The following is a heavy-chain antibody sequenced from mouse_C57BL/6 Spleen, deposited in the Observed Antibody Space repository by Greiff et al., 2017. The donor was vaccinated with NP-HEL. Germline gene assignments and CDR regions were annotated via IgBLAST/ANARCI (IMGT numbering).Heavy chain of an antibody. CDR3: ARRDSSGYVVFDY. V-gene: IGHV1-64*01. Sequence: QVQLQQSGAELVKPGASVKLSCKASGYTFTSYWMHWVKQRPGQGLEWIGMIHPNSGSTNYNEKFKSKATLTVDKSSSTAYMQLSSLTSEDSAVYYCARRDSSGYVVFDYWGQGTTLTVSS. CDR1: GYTFTSYW. D-gene: IGHD3-2*02. J-gene: IGHJ2*01. CDR2: IHPNSGST.